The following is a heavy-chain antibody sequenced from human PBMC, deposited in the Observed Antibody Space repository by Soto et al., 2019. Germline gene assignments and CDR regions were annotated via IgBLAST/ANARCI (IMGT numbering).Heavy chain of an antibody. Sequence: GGSLRLSCVGSGFTFSSYATSWVRQAPGKGLEWVSVISGSDGSTYYADSVKGRFTISRDNSKNSVHLQMNSLRAEDSAVYYCAKGVSGSQFDYWGQGTLVTVSS. V-gene: IGHV3-23*01. CDR2: ISGSDGST. J-gene: IGHJ4*02. CDR3: AKGVSGSQFDY. CDR1: GFTFSSYA.